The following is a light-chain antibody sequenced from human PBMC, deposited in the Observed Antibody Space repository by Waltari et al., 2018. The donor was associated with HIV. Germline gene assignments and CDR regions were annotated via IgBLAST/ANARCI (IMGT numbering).Light chain of an antibody. J-gene: IGLJ3*02. CDR2: EVN. Sequence: QSALIQPPSASGSPGQSVTISCTGTSRAVGGSKYVSWYQQHPGKAPKLMIYEVNKRPSGVPDRFSGSKSANTASLTVSGLQADDEADYYCNSYAGSNNWVFGGGTKLTVL. CDR3: NSYAGSNNWV. CDR1: SRAVGGSKY. V-gene: IGLV2-8*01.